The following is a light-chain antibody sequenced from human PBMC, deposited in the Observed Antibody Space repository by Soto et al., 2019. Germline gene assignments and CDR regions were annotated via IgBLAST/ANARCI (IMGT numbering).Light chain of an antibody. V-gene: IGLV2-8*01. CDR3: SSYAGSNIHYV. J-gene: IGLJ1*01. CDR1: SSDVGGYNY. CDR2: EVS. Sequence: QSVLTQPPSAAGSPGQAVTISCPGNSSDVGGYNYVSWYQHHPGKAPKLMIYEVSKRPSGVPDRFSGSKSGNTASLTVSGLQAEDEADYYCSSYAGSNIHYVFGTGTKVTVL.